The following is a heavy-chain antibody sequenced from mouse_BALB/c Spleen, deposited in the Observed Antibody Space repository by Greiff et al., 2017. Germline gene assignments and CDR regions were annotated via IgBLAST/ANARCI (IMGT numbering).Heavy chain of an antibody. CDR3: TLSHYYGYFDY. D-gene: IGHD1-2*01. CDR1: GYTFTSYS. CDR2: INPSNGGT. J-gene: IGHJ2*01. Sequence: QVQLQQSGAELVKPGASVKLSCKASGYTFTSYSMYWVKQRPGQGLEWIGEINPSNGGTNFNEKFKGKATLTVDKSSSTAYMQRSSLTSEDSAVYYCTLSHYYGYFDYWGQGTTGTVSA. V-gene: IGHV1S81*02.